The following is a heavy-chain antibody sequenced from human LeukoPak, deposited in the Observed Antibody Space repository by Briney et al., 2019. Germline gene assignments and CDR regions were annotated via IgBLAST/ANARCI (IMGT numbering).Heavy chain of an antibody. CDR2: IYHSGST. Sequence: SETLSLTCIVSGGSISTYYWNWIRQPPGKGLEWIGYIYHSGSTNYNPSLQSRVTISIDTSKNQFSLRLSSVAAADTAVYYCARAGVTMIRGVITEYRGDVWGQGTTVTVSS. CDR1: GGSISTYY. J-gene: IGHJ6*02. V-gene: IGHV4-59*12. D-gene: IGHD3-10*01. CDR3: ARAGVTMIRGVITEYRGDV.